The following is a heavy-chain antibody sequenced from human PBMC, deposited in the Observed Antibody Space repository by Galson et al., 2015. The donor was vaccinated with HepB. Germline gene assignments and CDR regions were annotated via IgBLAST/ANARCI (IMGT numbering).Heavy chain of an antibody. J-gene: IGHJ4*01. CDR2: IDYNGRKT. D-gene: IGHD3-10*02. CDR1: GFTFRNYI. Sequence: SLRLSCAASGFTFRNYIMYWARQAPGKGLEYVSGIDYNGRKTYYADSVKGRFTTSRDNSRNTLYLDLRSLGPEDSAVYFCVKDVVRAAMAHGDFDFWGPGTLVTVSS. V-gene: IGHV3-64D*06. CDR3: VKDVVRAAMAHGDFDF.